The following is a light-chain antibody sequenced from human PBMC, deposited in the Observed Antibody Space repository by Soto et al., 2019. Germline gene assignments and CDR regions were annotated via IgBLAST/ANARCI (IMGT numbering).Light chain of an antibody. V-gene: IGKV1-5*01. Sequence: DTGACLASQSGRSWLAWYQQKPGRAPKFLIYDASSLESGVPSRFSGSGPGTEFDITLRTLQSDESAPHNYQQHHTSPRTFAGGTKVDIK. J-gene: IGKJ4*01. CDR2: DAS. CDR3: QQHHTSPRT. CDR1: QSGRSW.